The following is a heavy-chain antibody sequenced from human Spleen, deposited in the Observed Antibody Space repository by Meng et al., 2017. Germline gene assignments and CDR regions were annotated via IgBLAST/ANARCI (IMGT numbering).Heavy chain of an antibody. J-gene: IGHJ4*02. CDR3: AGDNGDYGLFRY. CDR2: IDGRGSA. CDR1: GITFRNLW. D-gene: IGHD4-17*01. V-gene: IGHV4-4*07. Sequence: ESLKISCVVSGITFRNLWMTWVRQAPGKGLEWIGRIDGRGSAYYNPSLKSRVTMSVDTSKNQISLKLTSVTAADTAFYYCAGDNGDYGLFRYWGQGTLVTVSS.